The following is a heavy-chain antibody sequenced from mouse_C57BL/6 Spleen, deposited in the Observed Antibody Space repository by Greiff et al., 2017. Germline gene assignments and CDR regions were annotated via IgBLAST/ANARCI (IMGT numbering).Heavy chain of an antibody. Sequence: QVQLQQPGAELVRPGSSVKLSCKASGYTFTSYWMDWVKQRPGQGLEWIGNIYPSDSETHYNQKFKDKATLTVDKSSSPAYMQLSSLTSEDSAVYYCARERTAQASFAYWGQGTLVTVSA. V-gene: IGHV1-61*01. CDR3: ARERTAQASFAY. CDR2: IYPSDSET. CDR1: GYTFTSYW. D-gene: IGHD3-2*02. J-gene: IGHJ3*01.